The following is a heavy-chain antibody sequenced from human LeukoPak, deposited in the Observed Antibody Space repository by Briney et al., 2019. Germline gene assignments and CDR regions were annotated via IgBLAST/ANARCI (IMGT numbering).Heavy chain of an antibody. Sequence: PSETLSLTCAVYGGSFSGYYWSWIRQPPGKGLEWIGEINHSGSTNYNPSLKSRVTISVDTSKNQFSLKLSSVTAADTAVYYCARGPRYRSSTSCYLYWGQGTLVTVSS. D-gene: IGHD2-2*01. CDR3: ARGPRYRSSTSCYLY. J-gene: IGHJ4*02. CDR2: INHSGST. V-gene: IGHV4-34*01. CDR1: GGSFSGYY.